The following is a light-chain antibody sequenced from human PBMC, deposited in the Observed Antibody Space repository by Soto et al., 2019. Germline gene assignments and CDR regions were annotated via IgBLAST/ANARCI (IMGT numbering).Light chain of an antibody. CDR1: QSVSSSY. Sequence: EIVLTQSPGTLSLSPGERATLSCRASQSVSSSYLAWYQQKPGQAPRLLIYAASSRATGIPDRFSGTGSGTDFTLTISRLEPEDVAVYYCQQYSSSRTFGQGTKVESK. J-gene: IGKJ1*01. V-gene: IGKV3-20*01. CDR3: QQYSSSRT. CDR2: AAS.